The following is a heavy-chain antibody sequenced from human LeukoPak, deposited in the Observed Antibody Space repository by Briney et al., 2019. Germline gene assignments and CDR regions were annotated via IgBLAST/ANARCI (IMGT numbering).Heavy chain of an antibody. CDR1: GGSISSGGYS. J-gene: IGHJ6*02. D-gene: IGHD6-6*01. V-gene: IGHV4-30-2*01. Sequence: SQTLSLTCAVSGGSISSGGYSWSWIRQPPGKGLEWIGYIYHSGSTYYNPSLKSRVTISVDRSKNQFSLKLSSVTAADTAVYYCARGDYNRRQLVKKNYYGMDVWGQGTTVTVSS. CDR3: ARGDYNRRQLVKKNYYGMDV. CDR2: IYHSGST.